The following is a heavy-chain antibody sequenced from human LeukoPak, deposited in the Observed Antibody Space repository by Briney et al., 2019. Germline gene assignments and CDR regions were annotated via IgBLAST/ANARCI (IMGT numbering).Heavy chain of an antibody. CDR3: ARGRRRVVTNYFDY. D-gene: IGHD2-21*02. Sequence: SETLSLTCAVYGGSFSGYYWSWIRQPPGKGLEWIGEINHSGSTNYNPSLKSRVTISVDTSKNQFSLKLSSVTAADTAVYYCARGRRRVVTNYFDYWGQGTLVTVSS. V-gene: IGHV4-34*01. CDR2: INHSGST. CDR1: GGSFSGYY. J-gene: IGHJ4*02.